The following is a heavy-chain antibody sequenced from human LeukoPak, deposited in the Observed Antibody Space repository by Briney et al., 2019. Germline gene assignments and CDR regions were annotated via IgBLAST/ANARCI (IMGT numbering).Heavy chain of an antibody. J-gene: IGHJ5*01. CDR3: ATDGMVRGPDAWFDS. V-gene: IGHV4-39*02. CDR1: GGSISSSSSY. D-gene: IGHD3-10*01. CDR2: IYYSGSS. Sequence: SETLSLTCSVSGGSISSSSSYWGWIRQPPGKGLEWIGSIYYSGSSFDNPALKSRVTISVDTSKNQFSLKLSSVTAADTAVYYCATDGMVRGPDAWFDSWGQGTLVTVSS.